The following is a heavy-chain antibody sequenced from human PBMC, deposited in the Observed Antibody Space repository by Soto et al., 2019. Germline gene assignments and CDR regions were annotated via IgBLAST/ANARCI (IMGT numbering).Heavy chain of an antibody. Sequence: SETLSLTCTVSGGTISSWYWSWIRQPPGKGLEWIGYIYYSGSTNCNPSLKSRVTISVDTSKNQFSLKLSSVTAADTAVYYCAGRYGSAIDYWGQGILVTVSS. V-gene: IGHV4-59*08. CDR3: AGRYGSAIDY. CDR2: IYYSGST. J-gene: IGHJ4*02. CDR1: GGTISSWY. D-gene: IGHD1-26*01.